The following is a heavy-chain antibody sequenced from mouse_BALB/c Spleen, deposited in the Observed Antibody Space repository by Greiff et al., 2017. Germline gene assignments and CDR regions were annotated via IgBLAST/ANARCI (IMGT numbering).Heavy chain of an antibody. Sequence: VQGVESGPGLVAPSQSLSITCTVSGFSLTSYGVHWVRQPPGKGLEWLGVIWAGGSTNYNSALMSRLSISKDNSKSQVFLKMNSLQTDDTAMYYCARDGYYDAMDYWGQGTSVTGSS. CDR1: GFSLTSYG. J-gene: IGHJ4*01. CDR3: ARDGYYDAMDY. CDR2: IWAGGST. D-gene: IGHD2-2*01. V-gene: IGHV2-9*02.